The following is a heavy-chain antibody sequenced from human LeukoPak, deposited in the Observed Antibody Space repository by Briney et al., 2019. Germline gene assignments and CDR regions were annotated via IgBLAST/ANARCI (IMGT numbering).Heavy chain of an antibody. CDR2: IYYSGST. CDR3: ARESHSSGWYIYGPKYYFDY. CDR1: GGSISSSSYY. D-gene: IGHD6-19*01. J-gene: IGHJ4*02. V-gene: IGHV4-39*07. Sequence: PSETLSLTCTVSGGSISSSSYYWGWIRQPPGKGLEWIGSIYYSGSTYYNPSLKSRVTISVDTSKNQFSLKLSSVTAADTAVYYCARESHSSGWYIYGPKYYFDYWGQGTLVTVSS.